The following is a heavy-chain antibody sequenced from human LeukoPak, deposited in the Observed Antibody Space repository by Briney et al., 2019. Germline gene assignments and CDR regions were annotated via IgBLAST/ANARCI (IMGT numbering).Heavy chain of an antibody. V-gene: IGHV3-21*04. D-gene: IGHD3-10*01. J-gene: IGHJ4*02. CDR3: ATEGGQWFGQLYD. CDR2: ISSSSTYM. CDR1: GFTFKNYW. Sequence: GGSLRLSCVGSGFTFKNYWMNWVRQAPGKGLEWVSSISSSSTYMYYADSVKGRFTISRDNSKNTLYLQMNSLRAEDTAVYYCATEGGQWFGQLYDWGQGTLVTVSS.